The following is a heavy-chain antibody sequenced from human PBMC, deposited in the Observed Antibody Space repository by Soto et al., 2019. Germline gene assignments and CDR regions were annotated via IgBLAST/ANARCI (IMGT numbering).Heavy chain of an antibody. D-gene: IGHD4-17*01. CDR3: AKARGDYGAFDI. Sequence: EVQLVESGGGLVQPGRSLRLSCAASGFTFDDYAMHWVRQAPGKGLEWVSGISWNSGSIGYADSVKGRFTISRDNAKNSLYLQMNSLRAEDTAVYYCAKARGDYGAFDIWGQGTMVTVSS. CDR1: GFTFDDYA. J-gene: IGHJ3*02. CDR2: ISWNSGSI. V-gene: IGHV3-9*01.